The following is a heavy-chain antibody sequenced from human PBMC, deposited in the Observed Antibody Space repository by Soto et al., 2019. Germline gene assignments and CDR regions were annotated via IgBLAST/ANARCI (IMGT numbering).Heavy chain of an antibody. D-gene: IGHD6-19*01. Sequence: QVQLVQSGAEVKKRGASVKVSCKASGYTFTSYDVNWVREATGQGLEWMGWMNPNSGNTGYAQKFQGRVTMTRNTSISTAYMELSSLRSEDTAVYYCARERSSGWYVDYWGQGTVVTVSS. V-gene: IGHV1-8*01. CDR2: MNPNSGNT. J-gene: IGHJ4*02. CDR3: ARERSSGWYVDY. CDR1: GYTFTSYD.